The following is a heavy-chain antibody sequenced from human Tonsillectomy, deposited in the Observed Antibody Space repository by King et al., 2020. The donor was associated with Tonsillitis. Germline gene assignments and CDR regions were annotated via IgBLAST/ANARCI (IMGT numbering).Heavy chain of an antibody. Sequence: VQLVQSGGVLVKPGGSVRLSCVGSGFTFSTYVMNWVRQAPGKGLEWVSSFSHSTAYIYYADSLTGRFTASRDKARNSLYLQKNSLRAADTAVYYCVRDGGDYYDTSAFCSIFDHGGQGPLVRVSS. CDR2: FSHSTAYI. V-gene: IGHV3-21*01. CDR1: GFTFSTYV. CDR3: VRDGGDYYDTSAFCSIFDH. J-gene: IGHJ4*02. D-gene: IGHD3-22*01.